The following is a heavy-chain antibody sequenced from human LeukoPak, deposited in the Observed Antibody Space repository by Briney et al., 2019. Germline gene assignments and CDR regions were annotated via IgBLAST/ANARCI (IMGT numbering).Heavy chain of an antibody. J-gene: IGHJ6*03. CDR1: GYSFTSYW. CDR3: ARHSITVTTGGRNYYYYYMDV. Sequence: GESLKISCKGSGYSFTSYWIGWVRQMPGKGLEWMGIIYPGDSDTRYSPSFQGQVTISADKSISTAYLQWSGLKASDTAMYYCARHSITVTTGGRNYYYYYMDVWGKGTTVTISS. CDR2: IYPGDSDT. D-gene: IGHD4-17*01. V-gene: IGHV5-51*01.